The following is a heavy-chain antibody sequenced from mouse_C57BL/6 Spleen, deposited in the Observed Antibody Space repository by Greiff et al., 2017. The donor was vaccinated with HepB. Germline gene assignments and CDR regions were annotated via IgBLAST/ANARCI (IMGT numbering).Heavy chain of an antibody. CDR1: GYSFTDYN. V-gene: IGHV1-39*01. CDR3: ARGYYGSSYVSWYFDV. CDR2: INPNYGTT. J-gene: IGHJ1*03. Sequence: LVESGPELVKPGASVKISCKASGYSFTDYNMNWVKQSNGKSLEWIGVINPNYGTTSYNQKFKGKATLTVDQSSSTAYMQLNSLTSEDSAVYYCARGYYGSSYVSWYFDVWGTGTTVTVSS. D-gene: IGHD1-1*01.